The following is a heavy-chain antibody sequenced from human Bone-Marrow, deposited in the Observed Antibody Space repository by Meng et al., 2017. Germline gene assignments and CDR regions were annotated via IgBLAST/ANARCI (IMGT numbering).Heavy chain of an antibody. CDR1: GFTFSNYA. CDR2: VSATGVST. D-gene: IGHD1-26*01. V-gene: IGHV3-23*01. Sequence: GESLKISCAASGFTFSNYAMSWVRQAPGKGLEWVSSVSATGVSTYYADSVKGRFTVSRDNSKNMLYLQVNTLRAEDTAIYYCAKDRASGGYSYYFDYWGQGTPVTVSS. CDR3: AKDRASGGYSYYFDY. J-gene: IGHJ4*02.